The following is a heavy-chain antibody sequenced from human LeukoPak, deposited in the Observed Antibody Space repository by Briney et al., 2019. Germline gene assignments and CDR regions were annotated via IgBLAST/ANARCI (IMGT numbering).Heavy chain of an antibody. CDR1: GGSISSGSYY. CDR2: IYASGST. J-gene: IGHJ4*02. V-gene: IGHV4-61*02. CDR3: AREITSGYYFLDY. Sequence: SETLSLTCTVSGGSISSGSYYWSWIRQPAGKGLEWIGRIYASGSTKYSPSLKSRVTILVDTSNNQLSLKLSSVTAADTAVYYCAREITSGYYFLDYWGQGTLVTVSS. D-gene: IGHD2/OR15-2a*01.